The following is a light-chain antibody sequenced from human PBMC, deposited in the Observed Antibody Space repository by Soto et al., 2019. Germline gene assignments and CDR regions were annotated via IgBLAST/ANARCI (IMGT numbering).Light chain of an antibody. CDR2: DAS. V-gene: IGKV3-11*01. Sequence: EIVMTQSPATLSVSPGERATLSCRASQSITGNLTWYQQKPGQAPRLLIYDASTRATGIPARFSGSGSGTDFTLTISSLEPEDFAVYYCQQRSNWPTFGGGTKVDIK. J-gene: IGKJ4*01. CDR3: QQRSNWPT. CDR1: QSITGN.